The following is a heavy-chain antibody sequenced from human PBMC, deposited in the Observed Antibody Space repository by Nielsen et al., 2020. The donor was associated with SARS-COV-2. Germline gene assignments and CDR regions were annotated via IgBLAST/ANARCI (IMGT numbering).Heavy chain of an antibody. D-gene: IGHD3-22*01. V-gene: IGHV4-30-4*01. CDR2: IYDGGSP. CDR1: GGSISSGDYY. Sequence: SETLSPTCTVSGGSISSGDYYWSWIRQPPGKGLEWIGYIYDGGSPYYNPSLKSRVSISLDTSKNQFSLKLSSVTAADTAVYFCARDSGSFYDSSGWYFAYWGQGTLVTVSS. CDR3: ARDSGSFYDSSGWYFAY. J-gene: IGHJ4*02.